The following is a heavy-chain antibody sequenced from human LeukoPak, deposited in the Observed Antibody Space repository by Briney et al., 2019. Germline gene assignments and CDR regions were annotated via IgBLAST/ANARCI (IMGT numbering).Heavy chain of an antibody. J-gene: IGHJ4*02. CDR2: INHGGST. CDR1: GGSFSGYY. Sequence: SETLSLTCAVYGGSFSGYYWSWIRQPPGKGLEWIGEINHGGSTNYNPSPKSRVTISVDTSKNQFSLKLSSVTAADTAVYYCARGRTPYYYDSSGYGYWGQGTLVTVSS. D-gene: IGHD3-22*01. CDR3: ARGRTPYYYDSSGYGY. V-gene: IGHV4-34*01.